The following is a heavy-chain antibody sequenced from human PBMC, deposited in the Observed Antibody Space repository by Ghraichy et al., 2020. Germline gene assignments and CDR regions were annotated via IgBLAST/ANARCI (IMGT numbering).Heavy chain of an antibody. Sequence: GGSRRLSCAASGFTFSSYGMHWVRQAPGKGLEWVAFIRYDGSNKYYADSVKGRFTISRDNSKNTLDLQMNSLRAEDTAGYYCAKTLWGSGVAFDIWGQGTMVTVSS. J-gene: IGHJ3*02. CDR1: GFTFSSYG. D-gene: IGHD7-27*01. V-gene: IGHV3-30*02. CDR2: IRYDGSNK. CDR3: AKTLWGSGVAFDI.